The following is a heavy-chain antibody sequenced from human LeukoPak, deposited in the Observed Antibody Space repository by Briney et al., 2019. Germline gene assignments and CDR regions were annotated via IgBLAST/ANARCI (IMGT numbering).Heavy chain of an antibody. J-gene: IGHJ4*02. CDR2: IFYSGTT. CDR1: GGSISSSGYY. CDR3: ARHADSGFGELAFDY. D-gene: IGHD3-10*01. Sequence: SETLSLTCSVSGGSISSSGYYWGWIRQSPGKGLEWIGSIFYSGTTYQNPSLKSRVTISVDTPKNHFSLKLSSVTAADTAVYYCARHADSGFGELAFDYWGQGTLVTVSS. V-gene: IGHV4-39*01.